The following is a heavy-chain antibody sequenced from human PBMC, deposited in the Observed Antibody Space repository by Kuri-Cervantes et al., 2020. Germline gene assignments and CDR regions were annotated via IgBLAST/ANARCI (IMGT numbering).Heavy chain of an antibody. CDR3: ARDFRAVAGTYSED. Sequence: GGSLRLSCKASGGTFTNSPFIWVRQAPGQGLEWVGGIIPMFQTAHYAQKFQGRVTITADESTNTTYMDLNSLRSDDTAVYYCARDFRAVAGTYSEDWGQGTLVTVSS. V-gene: IGHV1-69*01. CDR2: IIPMFQTA. D-gene: IGHD6-19*01. J-gene: IGHJ4*02. CDR1: GGTFTNSP.